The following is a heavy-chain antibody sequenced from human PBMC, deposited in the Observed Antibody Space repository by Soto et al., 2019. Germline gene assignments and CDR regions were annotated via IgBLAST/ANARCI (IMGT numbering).Heavy chain of an antibody. CDR2: VNPSSGVT. J-gene: IGHJ4*02. CDR1: GYTFTSYY. D-gene: IGHD6-19*01. V-gene: IGHV1-46*03. Sequence: QVQLVQSGAEVKKPGASVKVSCKPFGYTFTSYYIHWVRQAPGEGLEWMGIVNPSSGVTGYTQKCRGGATMTTDTSTSTVYMDLRSLRSEDTAVYYCARDMREGLSGWHGVDYWGQGTLVTVSS. CDR3: ARDMREGLSGWHGVDY.